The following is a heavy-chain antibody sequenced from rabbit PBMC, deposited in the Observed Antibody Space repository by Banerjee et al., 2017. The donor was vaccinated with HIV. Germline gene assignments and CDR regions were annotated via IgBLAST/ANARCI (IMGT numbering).Heavy chain of an antibody. CDR2: ISYGGT. Sequence: QSLEESGGDLVKPGGTLTPTRKSSGIDSISNAMGWCRQAPGKGLEWIGTISYGGTYYASWAKGRFTISKTSSTTVTLEMTSLTAADTANYFSAGGYANVNLWGPGTLVTVS. CDR1: GIDSISNA. J-gene: IGHJ4*01. CDR3: AGGYANVNL. D-gene: IGHD6-1*01. V-gene: IGHV1S44*01.